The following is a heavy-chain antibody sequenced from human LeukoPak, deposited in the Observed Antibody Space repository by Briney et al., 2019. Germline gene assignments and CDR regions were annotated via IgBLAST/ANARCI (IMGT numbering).Heavy chain of an antibody. CDR2: ISGSGGST. Sequence: GGSLRLSCAASGFTFSSYAMSWVRQAPGKGLEWVSAISGSGGSTYYADSVKGRFTISRDNSKNTLYLQMNSLRAEDTAVYYCAKDREGITIFPHDYWGQGTLVTVFS. J-gene: IGHJ4*02. CDR3: AKDREGITIFPHDY. CDR1: GFTFSSYA. V-gene: IGHV3-23*01. D-gene: IGHD3-3*01.